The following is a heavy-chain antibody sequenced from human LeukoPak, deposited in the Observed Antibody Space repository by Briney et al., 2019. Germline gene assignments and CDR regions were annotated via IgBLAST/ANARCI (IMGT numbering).Heavy chain of an antibody. V-gene: IGHV3-23*01. CDR3: AKARTTVTTPDY. J-gene: IGHJ4*02. D-gene: IGHD4-17*01. CDR1: GFTFNNYA. CDR2: ISGSGIST. Sequence: GGSLRLFCAASGFTFNNYAMSWVRQAPGKGLEWVSGISGSGISTYYADSVKGRFTISRDNSKNTLYLQMNSLRVDDTAVYYCAKARTTVTTPDYWGQGTLVTVSS.